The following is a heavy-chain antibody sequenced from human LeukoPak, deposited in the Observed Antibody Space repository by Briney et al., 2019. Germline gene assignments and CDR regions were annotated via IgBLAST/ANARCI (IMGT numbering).Heavy chain of an antibody. J-gene: IGHJ4*02. CDR3: ASPVPAASRGFGDY. CDR1: GFTFSSYA. CDR2: ISGSGGST. D-gene: IGHD2-2*01. Sequence: GGSLRLSCAASGFTFSSYAMSRVRQAPGKGLEWVSAISGSGGSTYYADSVKGRFTISRDNSKNTLYLQMNSLRAEDTAVYYCASPVPAASRGFGDYWGQGTLVTVSS. V-gene: IGHV3-23*01.